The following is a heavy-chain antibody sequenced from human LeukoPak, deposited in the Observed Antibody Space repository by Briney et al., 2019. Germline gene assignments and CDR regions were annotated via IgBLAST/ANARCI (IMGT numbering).Heavy chain of an antibody. CDR3: ARGASGGNFFDY. CDR2: IYSDGSGT. Sequence: GGSLRLSCAASGFTFSGYWMLWVRQAPGKGLVWVSRIYSDGSGTAYADSVEGRFSISRDNAKNTTFLQMNGLRPEDTAVYYCARGASGGNFFDYWGLGILVSVSS. V-gene: IGHV3-74*01. J-gene: IGHJ4*02. CDR1: GFTFSGYW. D-gene: IGHD4-23*01.